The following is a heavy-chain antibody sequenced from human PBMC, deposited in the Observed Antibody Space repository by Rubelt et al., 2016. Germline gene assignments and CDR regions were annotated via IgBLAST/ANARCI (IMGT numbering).Heavy chain of an antibody. V-gene: IGHV2-70*15. Sequence: QVTLRESGPALVKPTQTLTLTCTFSGFSLSTSGMCVSWIRQPPGKALEWLARIDWDDDKYYSTSLKTRLTISKDTSKNQVVLTMTNMDPVDTATYYCARTMTYVSREDYYYYGMDVWGQGTLVTVPS. D-gene: IGHD3-16*01. CDR2: IDWDDDK. J-gene: IGHJ6*02. CDR1: GFSLSTSGMC. CDR3: ARTMTYVSREDYYYYGMDV.